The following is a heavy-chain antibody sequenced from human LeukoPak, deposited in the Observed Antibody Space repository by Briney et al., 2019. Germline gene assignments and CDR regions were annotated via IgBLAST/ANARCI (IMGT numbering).Heavy chain of an antibody. D-gene: IGHD5-24*01. CDR1: GFTVSSNY. CDR2: IYSGGST. CDR3: AKAVGEMATITAFDI. Sequence: GGSLRLSCAASGFTVSSNYMSWVRQAPGKGLEWVSVIYSGGSTYYADSVKGRFTNSRDNSENTLYLQMNSLRAEDMALYYCAKAVGEMATITAFDIWGQGTMVTVSS. V-gene: IGHV3-53*05. J-gene: IGHJ3*02.